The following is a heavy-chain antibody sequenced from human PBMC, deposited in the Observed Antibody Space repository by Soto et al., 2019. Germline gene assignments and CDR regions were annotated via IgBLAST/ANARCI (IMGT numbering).Heavy chain of an antibody. CDR2: ISAYNGNT. CDR1: GYTFTSYG. Sequence: GASVKVSCKASGYTFTSYGISWVRQAPGQGLEWMGWISAYNGNTNYAQKFQGWVTMTRDTSISTAYMELSRLRSDDTAVYYCARASAFDSEFDYWGQGTLVTVSS. V-gene: IGHV1-18*01. CDR3: ARASAFDSEFDY. D-gene: IGHD2-15*01. J-gene: IGHJ4*02.